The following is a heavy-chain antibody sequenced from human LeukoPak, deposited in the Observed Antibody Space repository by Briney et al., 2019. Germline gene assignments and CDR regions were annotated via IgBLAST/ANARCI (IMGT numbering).Heavy chain of an antibody. V-gene: IGHV3-23*01. Sequence: GGSLRLSCAASGFTFSSYAMSWVRQAPGKGLEWVSAISGSGGSTYYADSVKGRFTISRDNSKNTLYLQMNSLRAEDTAVYYCAKLERPDYYHYYYMDVWGKGTTVTVSS. CDR2: ISGSGGST. CDR3: AKLERPDYYHYYYMDV. D-gene: IGHD1-1*01. J-gene: IGHJ6*03. CDR1: GFTFSSYA.